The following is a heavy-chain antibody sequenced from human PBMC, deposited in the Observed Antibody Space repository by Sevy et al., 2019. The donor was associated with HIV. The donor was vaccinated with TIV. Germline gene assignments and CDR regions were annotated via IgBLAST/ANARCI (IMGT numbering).Heavy chain of an antibody. CDR1: GFSLRTTGVG. Sequence: SGPTLVKPTQTLTLTCSFSGFSLRTTGVGVGWIRQPPGKALEWLALIYWDDDRRYSPSLKNRLTITKDTSKNQVVLSMTNMDPVDTATYYCAHSTNLPFDNIMVAGHLFDLWGQGTLVTVSS. CDR2: IYWDDDR. D-gene: IGHD6-19*01. J-gene: IGHJ4*02. V-gene: IGHV2-5*02. CDR3: AHSTNLPFDNIMVAGHLFDL.